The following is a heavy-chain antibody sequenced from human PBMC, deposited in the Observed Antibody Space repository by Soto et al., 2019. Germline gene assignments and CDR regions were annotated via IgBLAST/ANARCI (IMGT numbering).Heavy chain of an antibody. CDR1: GYTFTSYA. V-gene: IGHV1-3*01. CDR3: ARASPYCGGDCYSY. CDR2: INAGNGNT. J-gene: IGHJ4*02. Sequence: GASVKVSCKAPGYTFTSYAMHWVRQAPGQRLEWMGWINAGNGNTKYSQKFQGRVTITRDTSASTAYMELSSLRSEDTAVYYCARASPYCGGDCYSYWGQGTLVTVSS. D-gene: IGHD2-21*02.